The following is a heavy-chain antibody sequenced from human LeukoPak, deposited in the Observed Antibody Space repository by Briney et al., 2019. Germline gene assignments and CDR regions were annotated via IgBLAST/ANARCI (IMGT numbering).Heavy chain of an antibody. CDR2: VNSDGSAT. CDR1: GFIFTKYW. Sequence: GGSLRLSCAASGFIFTKYWMHWVRQAPGKGLVWVSHVNSDGSATSYADSVKGRFTISRDNAKNTVYLHMNSLRVEGTAVYYSTSFYETNWGQGTLVTVSS. V-gene: IGHV3-74*01. D-gene: IGHD2/OR15-2a*01. CDR3: TSFYETN. J-gene: IGHJ4*02.